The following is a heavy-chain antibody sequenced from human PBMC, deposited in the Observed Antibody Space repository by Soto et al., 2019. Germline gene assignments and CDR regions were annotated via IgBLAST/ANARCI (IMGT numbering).Heavy chain of an antibody. CDR1: GGSFSGYY. Sequence: QVQLQQWGAGLLKPSETLSLTCAVYGGSFSGYYWSWIRQPPGKGLEWIGEINHSGSTNYNPSLKSRVTISVDTSKSQFSLKLSSVTAADTAVYYCARGWDSGWLNFDYWGQVTLVTVSS. D-gene: IGHD6-19*01. J-gene: IGHJ4*02. CDR2: INHSGST. V-gene: IGHV4-34*01. CDR3: ARGWDSGWLNFDY.